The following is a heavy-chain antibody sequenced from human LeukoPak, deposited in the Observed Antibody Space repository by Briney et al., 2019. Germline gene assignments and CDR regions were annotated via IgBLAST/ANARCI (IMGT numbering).Heavy chain of an antibody. D-gene: IGHD3-10*01. CDR2: INHSGST. V-gene: IGHV4-34*01. CDR3: ARGHARGSGSHNTNWFDP. Sequence: SETLSLTCAVYGGSFSGYYWSWIRQPPGKGLEWIGEINHSGSTSYNPSLKSRVTISVDTSKNQFSLKLSSVTAADTAVYYCARGHARGSGSHNTNWFDPWGQGTLVTVSS. J-gene: IGHJ5*02. CDR1: GGSFSGYY.